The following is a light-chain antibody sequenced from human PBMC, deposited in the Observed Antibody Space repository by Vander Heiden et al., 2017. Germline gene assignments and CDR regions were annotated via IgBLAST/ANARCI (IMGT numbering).Light chain of an antibody. CDR1: QSVSSSY. V-gene: IGKV3-20*01. J-gene: IGKJ1*01. CDR3: QQYGSSRWT. CDR2: GAS. Sequence: EIVLTQSPGTLSLSPGERATLSCRASQSVSSSYLAWYQQKPGQAPRLLIDGASSRATGSPDRFSGSGSGTDFTRTISRLEPEDFAVYYCQQYGSSRWTFGQGTKVEIK.